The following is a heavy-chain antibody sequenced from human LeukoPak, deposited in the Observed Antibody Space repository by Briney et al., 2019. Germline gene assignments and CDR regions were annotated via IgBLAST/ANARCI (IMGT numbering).Heavy chain of an antibody. D-gene: IGHD2-15*01. CDR3: ARGHPWNRVAATLGSRYSMDV. Sequence: ASVKVSCKASGYTFTGYYMNWVRQAPGQGLEWMGWINPNSGGTNYVQKFQGRVTMTRDTSISTAYMELSRLRSDDTAVYYCARGHPWNRVAATLGSRYSMDVWGKGTTVTISS. V-gene: IGHV1-2*02. J-gene: IGHJ6*03. CDR2: INPNSGGT. CDR1: GYTFTGYY.